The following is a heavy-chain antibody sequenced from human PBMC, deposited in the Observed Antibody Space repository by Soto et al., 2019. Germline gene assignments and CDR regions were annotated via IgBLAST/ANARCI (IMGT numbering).Heavy chain of an antibody. CDR3: ARESYYGSGATVVGY. V-gene: IGHV4-59*01. J-gene: IGHJ4*02. CDR2: IYYSGTT. Sequence: SETLSLTCTVSGGSLSNFYWSWIRQPPGKGLEWIGYIYYSGTTSYNPSLNSRVTISVDTSKNQFSLKLNSVTAADTAVYYCARESYYGSGATVVGYWGQGTLVTVSS. CDR1: GGSLSNFY. D-gene: IGHD3-10*01.